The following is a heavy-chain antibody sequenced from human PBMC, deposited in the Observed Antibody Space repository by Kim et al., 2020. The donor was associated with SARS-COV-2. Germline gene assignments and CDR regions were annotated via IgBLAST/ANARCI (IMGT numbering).Heavy chain of an antibody. Sequence: SETLSLTCTVSGGSISSYYWSWIRQPPGKGLEWIGYIYYSGSTNYNPSLKSRVTISVDTSKNQFSLKLSPVTAADTAVYYCARDLGYNWNYYYYYGMDVWGQGTTVTVSS. J-gene: IGHJ6*02. D-gene: IGHD1-20*01. CDR3: ARDLGYNWNYYYYYGMDV. V-gene: IGHV4-59*01. CDR2: IYYSGST. CDR1: GGSISSYY.